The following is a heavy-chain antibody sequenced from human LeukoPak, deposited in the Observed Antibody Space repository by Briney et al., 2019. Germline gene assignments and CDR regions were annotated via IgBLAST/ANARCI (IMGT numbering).Heavy chain of an antibody. Sequence: SETLSLTCAVSGYSISSGYYRGWIRQPPGKGLEGIGSIYHSGSTYYNPSLKSRVTISVDTSKNQFSLKLSSVTTADTAVYYCARRAYYYDSSGYYYSEWFDPWGQGTLVTVSS. CDR2: IYHSGST. CDR3: ARRAYYYDSSGYYYSEWFDP. D-gene: IGHD3-22*01. J-gene: IGHJ5*02. V-gene: IGHV4-38-2*01. CDR1: GYSISSGYY.